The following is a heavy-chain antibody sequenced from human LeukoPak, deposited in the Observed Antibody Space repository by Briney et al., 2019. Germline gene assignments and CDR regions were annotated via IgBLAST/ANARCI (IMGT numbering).Heavy chain of an antibody. V-gene: IGHV1-46*01. CDR2: INPSGGST. D-gene: IGHD6-13*01. CDR3: AAGYSSSWYYYGMDV. J-gene: IGHJ6*02. CDR1: GYTFTSYY. Sequence: ASVKVSCKASGYTFTSYYMHWVRQAPGQGLEWMGIINPSGGSTSYAQKFQGRVTMTRDTSTSTVYMELSSLRSEDTAVYYCAAGYSSSWYYYGMDVWGQGTTVTVSS.